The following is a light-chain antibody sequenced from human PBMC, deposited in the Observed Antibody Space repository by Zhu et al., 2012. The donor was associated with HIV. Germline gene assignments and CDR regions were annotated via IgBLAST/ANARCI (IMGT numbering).Light chain of an antibody. CDR3: QQYDRYPRA. J-gene: IGKJ1*01. CDR1: QSISSW. Sequence: DVQMTQSPSTLSASVGDRVTITCRASQSISSWLAWYQQKPGKAPKLLIYKASTLESGVPSRFSGSGSGTEFTLTINSLQPDDFASYYCQQYDRYPRAFGQGTKVE. CDR2: KAS. V-gene: IGKV1-5*03.